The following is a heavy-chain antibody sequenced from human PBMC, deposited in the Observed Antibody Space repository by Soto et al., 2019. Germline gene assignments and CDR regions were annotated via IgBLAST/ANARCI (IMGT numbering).Heavy chain of an antibody. CDR2: IWSDGKKE. CDR1: GFPFWHYG. CDR3: ARDRDGGWFHMDV. Sequence: QVQLVESGGGVVQPGRSLRLSCVGSGFPFWHYGMHWVRQAPGKGLEWVAVIWSDGKKESYADFVKGRFAISRDNFKDTLYLRMNCLRAEDTAGYYCARDRDGGWFHMDVWGQGTTVTVSS. D-gene: IGHD6-19*01. V-gene: IGHV3-33*01. J-gene: IGHJ6*02.